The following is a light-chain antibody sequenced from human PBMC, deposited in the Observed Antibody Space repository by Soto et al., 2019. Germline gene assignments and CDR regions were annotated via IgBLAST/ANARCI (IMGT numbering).Light chain of an antibody. CDR3: QQYGSSPPIT. Sequence: EIVMTQSPATLSVSPGERATLSCRASQSVSSNLAWYQQKPGQAPRLLIFGASTRATGIPARFSGSGSGTDFTLTISRLEPEDSAVYYCQQYGSSPPITFGQGTRLEIK. V-gene: IGKV3-15*01. J-gene: IGKJ5*01. CDR2: GAS. CDR1: QSVSSN.